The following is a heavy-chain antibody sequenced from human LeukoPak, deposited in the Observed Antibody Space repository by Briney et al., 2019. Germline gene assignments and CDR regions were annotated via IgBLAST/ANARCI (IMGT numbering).Heavy chain of an antibody. CDR2: IIPIFGTA. V-gene: IGHV1-69*06. CDR1: GGTFSSYA. Sequence: GASVKVSCKASGGTFSSYAISWVRQAPGQGLDWMGGIIPIFGTANYAQKFQGRVTITADKSTSTAYMELSSLRSEDTAVYYCARDLRPLLLWFGEFEYYYYYYGMDVWGKGTTVTVSS. CDR3: ARDLRPLLLWFGEFEYYYYYYGMDV. D-gene: IGHD3-10*01. J-gene: IGHJ6*04.